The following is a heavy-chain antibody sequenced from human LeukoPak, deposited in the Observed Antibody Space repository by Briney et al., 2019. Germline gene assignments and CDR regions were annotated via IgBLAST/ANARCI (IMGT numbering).Heavy chain of an antibody. CDR1: GFTFSWYS. V-gene: IGHV3-48*04. Sequence: GGSLRLSCAASGFTFSWYSMNWVRQAPGKGLEWVSYISSSGSTIYYADSVKGRFTISRDNAKNSLYLQMNSLRAEDTAVYYCARGGTIFGVAGFDYWGQGTLVTVSS. D-gene: IGHD3-3*01. CDR2: ISSSGSTI. J-gene: IGHJ4*02. CDR3: ARGGTIFGVAGFDY.